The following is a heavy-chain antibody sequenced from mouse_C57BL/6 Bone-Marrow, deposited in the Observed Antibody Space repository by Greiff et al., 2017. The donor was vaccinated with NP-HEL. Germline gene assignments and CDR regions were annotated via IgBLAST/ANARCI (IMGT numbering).Heavy chain of an antibody. CDR3: TTPYYGSSYVYAMDY. V-gene: IGHV14-4*01. D-gene: IGHD1-1*01. Sequence: EVHLVESGAELVRPGASVKLSCTASGFNIKDDYMHWVKQRPEQGLEWIGWIDPENGDTEYASKFQGKATITADTSSNTAYLQLSSLTSEDTAVYYCTTPYYGSSYVYAMDYWGQGTSVTVSS. J-gene: IGHJ4*01. CDR2: IDPENGDT. CDR1: GFNIKDDY.